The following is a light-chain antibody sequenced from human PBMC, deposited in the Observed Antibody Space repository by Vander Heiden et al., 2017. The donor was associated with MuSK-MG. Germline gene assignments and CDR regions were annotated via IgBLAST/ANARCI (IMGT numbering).Light chain of an antibody. V-gene: IGLV2-11*01. CDR1: RSDVGGYNY. CDR2: DVS. J-gene: IGLJ1*01. Sequence: QSALTQPRSVSGSPGQSVTISCTGTRSDVGGYNYVSWYQQHPGKAPKLMIYDVSNRPSGVPDRFSGSKSGNTASLTISGLQAEDEADYYCCSYAGSYTSDVFGTGTKVTVL. CDR3: CSYAGSYTSDV.